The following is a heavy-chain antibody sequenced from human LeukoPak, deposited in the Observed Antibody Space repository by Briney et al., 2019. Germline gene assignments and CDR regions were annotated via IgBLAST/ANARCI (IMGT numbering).Heavy chain of an antibody. V-gene: IGHV1-18*04. D-gene: IGHD2-15*01. CDR3: ARGAKSSSPDY. CDR1: GYTFTGYY. CDR2: ISAYNGNT. Sequence: ASVKVSCKASGYTFTGYYMHWVRQVPGQGLEWMGWISAYNGNTNYVQKFQGRLTMTTDRSTTTAYMELRSLRSDDTALYYCARGAKSSSPDYWGQGTAVTVSS. J-gene: IGHJ4*02.